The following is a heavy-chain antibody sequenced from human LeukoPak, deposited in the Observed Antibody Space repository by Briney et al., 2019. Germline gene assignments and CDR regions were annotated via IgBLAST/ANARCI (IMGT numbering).Heavy chain of an antibody. D-gene: IGHD3-3*01. CDR2: ISGSGGST. V-gene: IGHV3-23*01. CDR1: GFTISSYA. CDR3: AKGLAYDFWSGYYRGGDY. Sequence: GGSLRLSCAVSGFTISSYAMSWVRQAPGKGLEWVSAISGSGGSTYYADSVKGRFTISRDNSKNTLYLQMNSLRAEDTAVYYCAKGLAYDFWSGYYRGGDYWGQGTLVTVSS. J-gene: IGHJ4*02.